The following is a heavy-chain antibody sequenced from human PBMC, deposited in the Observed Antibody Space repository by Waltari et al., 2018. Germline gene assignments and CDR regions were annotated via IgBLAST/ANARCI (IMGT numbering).Heavy chain of an antibody. CDR2: TYYRSKWYS. CDR3: ARTTITVFGVVVGALDN. J-gene: IGHJ4*02. Sequence: VQLQQSDPGLVKPSQTLSLTCAISGDSVSSNSAAWDWIRQSPSRGLEWLGRTYYRSKWYSHYAESVKSRMTINADTSKNEFSLQLTSVSPEDTGLYFCARTTITVFGVVVGALDNWGPGTLVTVSS. V-gene: IGHV6-1*01. CDR1: GDSVSSNSAA. D-gene: IGHD3-3*01.